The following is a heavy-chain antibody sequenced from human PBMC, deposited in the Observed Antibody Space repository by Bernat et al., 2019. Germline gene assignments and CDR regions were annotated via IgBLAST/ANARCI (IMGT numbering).Heavy chain of an antibody. J-gene: IGHJ6*03. Sequence: EVQLVESGGGLVKPGGSLRLSCAASGFTFSSYSMNWVRQAPGKGLEWVSSISSSSSYIYYADSVKGRFTISRDNAKNSLYLQMNSLRAEDTAVYYCARVPEVVDTAMVKGMDVWGKGTTVTVSS. V-gene: IGHV3-21*01. CDR2: ISSSSSYI. D-gene: IGHD5-18*01. CDR1: GFTFSSYS. CDR3: ARVPEVVDTAMVKGMDV.